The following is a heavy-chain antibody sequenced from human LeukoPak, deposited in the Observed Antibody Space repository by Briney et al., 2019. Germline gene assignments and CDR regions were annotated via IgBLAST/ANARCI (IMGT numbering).Heavy chain of an antibody. J-gene: IGHJ4*02. Sequence: ASVKVSCKASGYTFISYGITWVRQAPGQGLEWLGWISAYNGNIDYAQKLQGRVTLTTDASTSTAYMEVRSLRSDDTAVYYCASMSGYYPSYYFDYWGQGTLVTVSS. CDR2: ISAYNGNI. V-gene: IGHV1-18*01. CDR1: GYTFISYG. CDR3: ASMSGYYPSYYFDY. D-gene: IGHD3-3*01.